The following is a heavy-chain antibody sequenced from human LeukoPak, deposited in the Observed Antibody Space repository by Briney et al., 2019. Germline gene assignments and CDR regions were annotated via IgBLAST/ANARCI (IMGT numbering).Heavy chain of an antibody. V-gene: IGHV5-51*01. CDR1: GHSFVRYW. J-gene: IGHJ4*02. CDR2: IYPGDSDT. D-gene: IGHD3-10*01. Sequence: GESLKISCRGSGHSFVRYWLAWVRQMPGQGLEWMGIIYPGDSDTRYSPSFEGQVTISADKFLTTAYLQWSSLKASDTAMYYCARVFGSGSYYDASYYYFDYWGQGTLVTVSS. CDR3: ARVFGSGSYYDASYYYFDY.